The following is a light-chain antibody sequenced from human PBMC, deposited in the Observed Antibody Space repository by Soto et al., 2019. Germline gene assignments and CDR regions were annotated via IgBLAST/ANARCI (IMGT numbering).Light chain of an antibody. J-gene: IGKJ1*01. Sequence: TQSPGTLSLSPGERATLSCRASQSLKTPFLAWYQQRPGQAPRLLIYGASTRATGIPARFSGSGSGTEFTPTISSLQSEDFAVYYCQQYNNWPPAWTFGQGTKVDI. CDR2: GAS. CDR1: QSLKTPF. CDR3: QQYNNWPPAWT. V-gene: IGKV3-15*01.